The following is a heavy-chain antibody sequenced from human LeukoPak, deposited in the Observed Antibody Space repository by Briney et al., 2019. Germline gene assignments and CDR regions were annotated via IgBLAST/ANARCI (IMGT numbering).Heavy chain of an antibody. D-gene: IGHD5-24*01. CDR3: ARIDGYNCLDY. CDR2: IYSGGST. Sequence: LTGGSLRLSCAASGFTFSSYAMNWVRQAPGKGLEWVSVIYSGGSTYYADSVKGRFTISRDNSKNTLYLQMNSLRAEDTAVYYCARIDGYNCLDYWGQGTLVTVSS. V-gene: IGHV3-53*01. CDR1: GFTFSSYA. J-gene: IGHJ4*02.